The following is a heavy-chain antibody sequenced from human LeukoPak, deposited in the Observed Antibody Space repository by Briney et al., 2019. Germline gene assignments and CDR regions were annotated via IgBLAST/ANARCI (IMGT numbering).Heavy chain of an antibody. J-gene: IGHJ4*02. CDR1: GFTFSSYA. D-gene: IGHD2/OR15-2a*01. CDR2: ISYDGSNK. CDR3: AREGRYLYYLDY. V-gene: IGHV3-30-3*01. Sequence: PGGSLRLSCAASGFTFSSYAMHWVRQAPGKGLEWVAVISYDGSNKYYADSVKGRFTISRDNSKNTLYLQMNSLRAEDTAVYYCAREGRYLYYLDYWGQGTLVTVSS.